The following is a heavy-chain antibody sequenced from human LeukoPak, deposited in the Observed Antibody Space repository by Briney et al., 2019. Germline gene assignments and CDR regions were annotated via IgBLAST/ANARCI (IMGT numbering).Heavy chain of an antibody. J-gene: IGHJ6*02. Sequence: TSETLSLTCTVSGGSISSYYWSWIRQPPGKGLEWIGYIYHSGSTNYNPSLKSRVTISVDTSKNQFSLKLSSVTAADTAVYYCARTWFGELSYYYYYGMDVWGQGTRSPSP. V-gene: IGHV4-59*01. CDR2: IYHSGST. CDR1: GGSISSYY. CDR3: ARTWFGELSYYYYYGMDV. D-gene: IGHD3-10*01.